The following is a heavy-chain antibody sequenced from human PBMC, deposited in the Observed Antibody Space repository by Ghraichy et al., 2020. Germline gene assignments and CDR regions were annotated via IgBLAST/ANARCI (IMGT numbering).Heavy chain of an antibody. V-gene: IGHV3-23*01. CDR3: AKGEDYYDSSPVDY. Sequence: GGSLRLSCAASGFTFSSYAMSWVRQAPGKGLEWVSAISGSGGSTYYADSVKGRFTISRDNSKNTLYLQMNSRRAEDTAVYYCAKGEDYYDSSPVDYWGQGAMVSVSS. J-gene: IGHJ4*02. CDR1: GFTFSSYA. CDR2: ISGSGGST. D-gene: IGHD3-22*01.